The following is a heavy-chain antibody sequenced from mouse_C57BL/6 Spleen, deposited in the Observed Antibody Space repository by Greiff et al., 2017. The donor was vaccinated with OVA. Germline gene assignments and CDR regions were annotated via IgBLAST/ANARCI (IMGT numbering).Heavy chain of an antibody. J-gene: IGHJ3*01. D-gene: IGHD2-1*01. CDR3: ARPNGNFFAY. V-gene: IGHV5-6*01. CDR2: ISSGGSYT. CDR1: GFTFSSYG. Sequence: DVQLQESGGDLVKPGGSLKLSCAASGFTFSSYGMSWVRQTPDKRLEWVATISSGGSYTYYPDSVKGRFTISRDNAKNTLYLQMSSLKSEDTAMYYCARPNGNFFAYWGQGTLVTVSA.